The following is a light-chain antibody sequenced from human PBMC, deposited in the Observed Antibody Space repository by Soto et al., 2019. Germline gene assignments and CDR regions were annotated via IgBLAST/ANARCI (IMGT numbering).Light chain of an antibody. Sequence: SVLTQPPSGSAAPGQRVTISCSGSSSNIGGNSVSWYQQLPGTAPKLLIYDDDKRPSGIPDRFSGSKSGTSATLGITGFQTGDEADHYCGSWDSSLSAYVFGTGTKVTVL. CDR2: DDD. CDR1: SSNIGGNS. V-gene: IGLV1-51*01. CDR3: GSWDSSLSAYV. J-gene: IGLJ1*01.